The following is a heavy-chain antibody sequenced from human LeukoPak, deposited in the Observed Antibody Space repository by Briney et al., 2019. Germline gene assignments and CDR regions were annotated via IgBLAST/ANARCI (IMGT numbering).Heavy chain of an antibody. J-gene: IGHJ4*02. V-gene: IGHV1-69*04. CDR3: ARDGGIVGDN. Sequence: SVKVSCKSSGGTFSSYAISWVRQAPGQGLEWMGRIIPILGIANYAQKFQGRVTITADKSTSTAYMELSSLRSEDTAVYYCARDGGIVGDNWGQGTLVTVSS. CDR1: GGTFSSYA. CDR2: IIPILGIA. D-gene: IGHD1-26*01.